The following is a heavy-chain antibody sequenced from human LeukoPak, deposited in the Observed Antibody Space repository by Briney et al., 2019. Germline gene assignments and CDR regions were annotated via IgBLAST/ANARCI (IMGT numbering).Heavy chain of an antibody. V-gene: IGHV3-23*01. CDR2: ISESGGTT. CDR1: GFTFSSYA. CDR3: ASPYDYVWGSYRYTSYFDY. J-gene: IGHJ4*02. D-gene: IGHD3-16*02. Sequence: GGSLRLSCAASGFTFSSYAMNWVRQAPGKGLEWVSSISESGGTTDYADSVKGRFTISRDNSKNTLYLQMNSLRAEDTAVYYCASPYDYVWGSYRYTSYFDYWGQGTLVTVSS.